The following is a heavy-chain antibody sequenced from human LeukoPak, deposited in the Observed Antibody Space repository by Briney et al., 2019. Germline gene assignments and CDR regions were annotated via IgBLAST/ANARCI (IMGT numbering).Heavy chain of an antibody. V-gene: IGHV3-21*01. CDR2: ISSSSSYI. J-gene: IGHJ4*02. Sequence: PGGSLSLSCAASGFTFSSYSMNWVRQAPGKGLEWVSSISSSSSYIYYADSVKGRFTISRDNAKNSLYLQMNSLRAEDTAVYYCARLSIAARQIDYWGQGTLVTVSS. D-gene: IGHD6-6*01. CDR3: ARLSIAARQIDY. CDR1: GFTFSSYS.